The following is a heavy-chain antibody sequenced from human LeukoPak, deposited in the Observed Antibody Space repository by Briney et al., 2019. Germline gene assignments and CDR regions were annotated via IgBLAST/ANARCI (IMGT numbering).Heavy chain of an antibody. CDR1: GGSISSYY. J-gene: IGHJ4*02. CDR3: AGRAQTTGWSFDY. D-gene: IGHD6-19*01. CDR2: IHISGST. Sequence: KTSETLSLTCIVSGGSISSYYWSWIRQPAGKGLEWIGQIHISGSTNYNPSLKSRVAMSVDTSKNQFSLELSSVTAADTAVYYCAGRAQTTGWSFDYWGQGALATVSS. V-gene: IGHV4-4*07.